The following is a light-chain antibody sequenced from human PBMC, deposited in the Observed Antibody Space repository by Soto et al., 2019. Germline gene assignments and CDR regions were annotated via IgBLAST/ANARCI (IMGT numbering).Light chain of an antibody. J-gene: IGKJ2*01. V-gene: IGKV3-15*01. Sequence: EIVMTQSPATPSVSPGERATLSCRASQSVSTELAWYQQKPGKRPRLLIYSASTRATGVPARFTGSGSGSEFTLTISGLQSEDFAVYYCQQGHNWPLTFSQGTRLEI. CDR2: SAS. CDR1: QSVSTE. CDR3: QQGHNWPLT.